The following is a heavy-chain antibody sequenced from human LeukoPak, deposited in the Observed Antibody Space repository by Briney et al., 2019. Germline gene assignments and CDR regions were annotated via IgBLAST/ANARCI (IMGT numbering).Heavy chain of an antibody. Sequence: GGSLRLSCAASGLAFSDYWMSWVRQAPGKGLEWVANIKPDGGHQNYVDSVKGRFTISRDNAKNSLYLQMNSLRAEDTAVYFCAKRGVVIRVILIGFHKEASYFDSWGQGALVTVSS. CDR3: AKRGVVIRVILIGFHKEASYFDS. D-gene: IGHD3-9*01. V-gene: IGHV3-7*03. CDR1: GLAFSDYW. CDR2: IKPDGGHQ. J-gene: IGHJ4*02.